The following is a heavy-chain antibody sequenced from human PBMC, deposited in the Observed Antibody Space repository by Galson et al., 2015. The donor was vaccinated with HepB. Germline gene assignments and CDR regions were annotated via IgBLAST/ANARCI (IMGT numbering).Heavy chain of an antibody. CDR1: GGSLSISNY. CDR3: TRPRIAAAGTPDLHYFYGIDV. D-gene: IGHD6-13*01. V-gene: IGHV4-4*02. Sequence: SETLSLTCAVSGGSLSISNYWTWVRQPPGQGLEWIGEISHSGSTNYNPSLETRVNISVDRSKNQFSLRLSPVTAADTAVYFCTRPRIAAAGTPDLHYFYGIDVWGQGTTVIVPS. CDR2: ISHSGST. J-gene: IGHJ6*02.